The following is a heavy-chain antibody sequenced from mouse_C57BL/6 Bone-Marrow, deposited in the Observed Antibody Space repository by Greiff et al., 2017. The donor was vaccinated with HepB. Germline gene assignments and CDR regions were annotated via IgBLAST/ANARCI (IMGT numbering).Heavy chain of an antibody. Sequence: QVQLQQSGAELVMPGASVKLSCKASGYTFTSYWMHWVKQRPGQGLEWIGEIDPSDSYTNYNQKFKGKSTLTVDKSSSTAYMQLSSLTSEDSAVYYCARSLGPGPDYWGQGTTLTVSS. J-gene: IGHJ2*01. CDR3: ARSLGPGPDY. CDR1: GYTFTSYW. D-gene: IGHD4-1*01. CDR2: IDPSDSYT. V-gene: IGHV1-69*01.